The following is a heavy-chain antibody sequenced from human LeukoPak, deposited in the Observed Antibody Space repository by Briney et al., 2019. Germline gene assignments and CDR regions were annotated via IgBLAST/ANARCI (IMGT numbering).Heavy chain of an antibody. Sequence: GGSLILFCAASGFTFSRYAMSWVRQAPGKVLKWVSGISGSGGSTYYADSVKGRFTISRDNSKNTMYLQMNSLRAEDTAVYYCAKGLHSSGYYIDYWGQGTLVTVSS. CDR1: GFTFSRYA. V-gene: IGHV3-23*01. D-gene: IGHD3-22*01. CDR3: AKGLHSSGYYIDY. J-gene: IGHJ4*02. CDR2: ISGSGGST.